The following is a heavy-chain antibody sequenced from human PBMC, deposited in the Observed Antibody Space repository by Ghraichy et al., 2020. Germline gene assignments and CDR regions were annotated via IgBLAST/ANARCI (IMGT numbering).Heavy chain of an antibody. V-gene: IGHV3-23*01. J-gene: IGHJ3*02. CDR2: INVSGDRT. CDR1: GFTFGSYT. Sequence: LSLTCAASGFTFGSYTMNCVRQAPGKGPEWVSAINVSGDRTYYADSVKGRFTISRDNSKNTLYLQMNSLRAEDTALYYCANLGGDAFDIWGQGTMVSVSS. D-gene: IGHD3-16*01. CDR3: ANLGGDAFDI.